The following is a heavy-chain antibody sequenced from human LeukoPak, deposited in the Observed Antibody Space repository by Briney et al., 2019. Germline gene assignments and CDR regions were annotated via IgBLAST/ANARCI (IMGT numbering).Heavy chain of an antibody. CDR2: INSDGSST. CDR1: GFTFSSYA. Sequence: GGSLRLSCAASGFTFSSYAMSWVRQAPGKGLVWVSRINSDGSSTSYADSVKGRFTISRDNAKNTLYLQMNSLRAEDTAVYYCARGWTDSSSWNYYYYYYMDVWGKGTTVTVSS. CDR3: ARGWTDSSSWNYYYYYYMDV. D-gene: IGHD6-13*01. J-gene: IGHJ6*03. V-gene: IGHV3-74*01.